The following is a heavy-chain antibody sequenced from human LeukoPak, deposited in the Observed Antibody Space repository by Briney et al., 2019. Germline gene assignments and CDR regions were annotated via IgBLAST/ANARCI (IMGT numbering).Heavy chain of an antibody. CDR2: IYPGDSDT. J-gene: IGHJ4*02. CDR3: ARRYCSNGVCSYFEY. CDR1: GYSFTSYW. D-gene: IGHD2-8*01. V-gene: IGHV5-51*01. Sequence: GESLKISCKGSGYSFTSYWIDWVRQMPGKGLEWMGIIYPGDSDTRYSPSFQGQVTISVDKSISTAYLQWSSLKASDTAMYYCARRYCSNGVCSYFEYWGQGTLVTVPS.